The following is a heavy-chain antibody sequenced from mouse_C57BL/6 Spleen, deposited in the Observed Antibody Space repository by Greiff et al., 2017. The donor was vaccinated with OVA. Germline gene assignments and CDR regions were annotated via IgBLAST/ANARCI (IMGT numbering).Heavy chain of an antibody. CDR1: GFTFNTYA. CDR3: VRDSLWQGAMDY. V-gene: IGHV10-3*01. J-gene: IGHJ4*01. CDR2: IRSKSSNYAT. D-gene: IGHD6-1*01. Sequence: EVMLVESGGGLVQPKGSSKLSCAASGFTFNTYAMHWVRQAPGKGLEWVARIRSKSSNYATYYADSVKDRFTISRDNSQSMLYLQMNNLKTEDTAMYYCVRDSLWQGAMDYWGQGTSVTVSS.